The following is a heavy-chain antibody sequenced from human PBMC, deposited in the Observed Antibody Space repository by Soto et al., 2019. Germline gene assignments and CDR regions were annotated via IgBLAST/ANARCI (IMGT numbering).Heavy chain of an antibody. D-gene: IGHD5-12*01. CDR3: AREGEKWLHPTGYYFDY. V-gene: IGHV3-33*01. J-gene: IGHJ4*02. Sequence: QVQLVESGGGVVQPGRSLRLSCAASGFTFSSYGMHWVRQAPGKGLEWVAVIWYDGSNKYYADSVKGRFTISRDNSKNTLYLQMNSLRAEDTAVYYCAREGEKWLHPTGYYFDYWGQGTLVTVSS. CDR2: IWYDGSNK. CDR1: GFTFSSYG.